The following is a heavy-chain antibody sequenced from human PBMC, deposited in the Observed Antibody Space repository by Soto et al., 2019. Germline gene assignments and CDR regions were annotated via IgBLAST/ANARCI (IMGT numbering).Heavy chain of an antibody. J-gene: IGHJ5*02. Sequence: PGGSLRLSCAASGFTFRTYSMHWVRQAPGKGLEWVALISHDGSDKYYADSVKGRFTISRDNSKNALYLQMKSLRAEDTAVYFCEKDYVGGSSYGPGSWGQGTLVTVSS. CDR3: EKDYVGGSSYGPGS. CDR1: GFTFRTYS. V-gene: IGHV3-30*18. D-gene: IGHD5-18*01. CDR2: ISHDGSDK.